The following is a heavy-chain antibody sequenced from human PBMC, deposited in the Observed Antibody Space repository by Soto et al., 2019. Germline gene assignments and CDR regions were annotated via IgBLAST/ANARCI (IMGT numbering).Heavy chain of an antibody. Sequence: GGSLRLSCAASGFTVSSNYMSWVRQAPGKGLEWVSVIYSGGSTYYAASVKGRFTISRDNSRNTLYLQMDRLRVDDTAVYYCAKIKGSITFLHFDNWGQGTLVTVSS. CDR1: GFTVSSNY. J-gene: IGHJ4*02. V-gene: IGHV3-53*01. CDR2: IYSGGST. D-gene: IGHD3-3*01. CDR3: AKIKGSITFLHFDN.